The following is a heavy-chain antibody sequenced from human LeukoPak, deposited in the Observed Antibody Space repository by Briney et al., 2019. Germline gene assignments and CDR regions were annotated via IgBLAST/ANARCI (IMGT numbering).Heavy chain of an antibody. CDR3: ARAGNWFDP. CDR2: IYSSGDT. D-gene: IGHD3-10*01. V-gene: IGHV4-59*12. J-gene: IGHJ5*02. CDR1: GGSFSGYY. Sequence: SETLSLTCAVYGGSFSGYYWSWIRQPPGKGLEWIGYIYSSGDTNYNPSLKSRVSISVDTSKNQFSLKLSSVTAADTAVYYCARAGNWFDPWGQGTLVTVSS.